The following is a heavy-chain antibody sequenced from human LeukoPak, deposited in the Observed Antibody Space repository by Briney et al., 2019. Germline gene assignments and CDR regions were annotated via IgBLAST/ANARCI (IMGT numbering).Heavy chain of an antibody. V-gene: IGHV3-21*04. CDR1: GFTFSSYS. CDR3: AKDMGDILTGYHFDY. CDR2: ISSSSSYI. J-gene: IGHJ4*02. D-gene: IGHD3-9*01. Sequence: GGSLRLSCAASGFTFSSYSINWVRQAPGKGLEWVSSISSSSSYIYYADSVKGRFTISRDNAKNSLYLQMNSLRAEDMALYYCAKDMGDILTGYHFDYWGQGTLVTVSS.